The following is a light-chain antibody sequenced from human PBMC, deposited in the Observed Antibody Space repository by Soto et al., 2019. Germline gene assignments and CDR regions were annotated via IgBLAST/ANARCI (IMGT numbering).Light chain of an antibody. CDR3: QQYDSAPWT. CDR2: GAS. CDR1: QFIGSSY. J-gene: IGKJ1*01. V-gene: IGKV3-20*01. Sequence: ENVLTQSPGTLSLSPGERVTLSCMASQFIGSSYFAWYQQKPGQPPRLLIYGASSRASGIPDRFSGSGSGTDFTFTISRLEPEDYAVYYCQQYDSAPWTFGRGLRIEI.